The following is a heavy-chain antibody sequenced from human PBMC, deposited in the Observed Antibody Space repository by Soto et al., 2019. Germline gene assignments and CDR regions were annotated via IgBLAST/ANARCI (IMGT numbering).Heavy chain of an antibody. CDR2: ISAYNGNT. CDR3: ARGIAVAGTKDY. D-gene: IGHD6-19*01. Sequence: ASVKVSCKASGYTFTIYCISWVRQAPGQGLEWMGWISAYNGNTNYAQKLQGRVTMTTDTSTSTAYMELRSLRSDDTAVYYCARGIAVAGTKDYWGQGTLVSVSS. J-gene: IGHJ4*02. V-gene: IGHV1-18*01. CDR1: GYTFTIYC.